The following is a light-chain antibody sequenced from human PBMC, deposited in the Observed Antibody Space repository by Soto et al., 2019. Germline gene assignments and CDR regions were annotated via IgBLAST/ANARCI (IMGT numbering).Light chain of an antibody. CDR2: GAS. J-gene: IGKJ5*01. V-gene: IGKV3-20*01. CDR3: QPYDNSIT. Sequence: EIVLTQSPDTVSLSPGETATLSCRASQSVSSNYLAWYQQKSGQAPRLLIYGASSRATGIPDRFSGSGSGTDFTLTISRLEPEDFAVFYCQPYDNSITFGQGTRLEI. CDR1: QSVSSNY.